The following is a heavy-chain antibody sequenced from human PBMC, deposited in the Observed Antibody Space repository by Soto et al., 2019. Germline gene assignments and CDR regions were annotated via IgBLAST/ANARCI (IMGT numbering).Heavy chain of an antibody. CDR3: AAPGGDCSSTSCFSYYGMDV. CDR1: GYTFTSYG. D-gene: IGHD2-2*01. V-gene: IGHV1-18*01. Sequence: ASVKVSCKASGYTFTSYGISWVRQAPGQGLEWMGWISAYNGNTNYAQKLQGRVTMTTDTSTSTAYMELRSLRSDDTAVYYCAAPGGDCSSTSCFSYYGMDVGAQGPRVPVS. J-gene: IGHJ6*02. CDR2: ISAYNGNT.